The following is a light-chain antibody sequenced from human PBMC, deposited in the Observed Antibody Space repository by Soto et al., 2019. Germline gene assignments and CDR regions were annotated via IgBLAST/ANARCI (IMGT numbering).Light chain of an antibody. V-gene: IGKV3-20*01. CDR3: QQYGSSGT. J-gene: IGKJ1*01. CDR1: QSVSNNY. Sequence: EIVLTQSPGTLSLSPGDRATLSCSASQSVSNNYLAWYQQKPGQAPRLLIYGASNRATGIPDRFSGSGSGTDFTLTISRLEPEDFAVYYCQQYGSSGTFGQGTKVDI. CDR2: GAS.